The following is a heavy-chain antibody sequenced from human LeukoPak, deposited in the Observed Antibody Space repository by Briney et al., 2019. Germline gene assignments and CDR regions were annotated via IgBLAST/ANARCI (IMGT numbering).Heavy chain of an antibody. V-gene: IGHV3-74*01. Sequence: GGSLRLSCAASKFSFSSYWMHWVRHAPGKGLVWVSRINSDGSRTNYADSVKGRFTISRDNAKNTLYLQMSSLRAEDTAVYYCARVLTGSWDWFDPWGQGTLVTVSS. D-gene: IGHD2-8*02. CDR3: ARVLTGSWDWFDP. CDR2: INSDGSRT. J-gene: IGHJ5*02. CDR1: KFSFSSYW.